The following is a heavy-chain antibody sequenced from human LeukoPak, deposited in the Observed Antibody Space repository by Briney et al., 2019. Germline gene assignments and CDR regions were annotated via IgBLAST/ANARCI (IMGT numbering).Heavy chain of an antibody. D-gene: IGHD3-22*01. V-gene: IGHV3-23*01. CDR2: VSASGDKT. Sequence: PGGSLRLSCVASGFSFSVYTMSWVRQAPGKGLEWISAVSASGDKTYYADSVKGGFTVSRDNSKDTLYLHMNSLRAEDTALYYCARDIHDSSGYYYDYWGQGTLVTVSS. CDR3: ARDIHDSSGYYYDY. CDR1: GFSFSVYT. J-gene: IGHJ4*02.